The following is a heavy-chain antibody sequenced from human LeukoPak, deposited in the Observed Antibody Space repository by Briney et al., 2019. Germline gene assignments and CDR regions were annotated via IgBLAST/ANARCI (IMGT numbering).Heavy chain of an antibody. Sequence: GGSLRLSCSASGFTFSSYAMHWVRQAPGKGLEYVSAISSSGGSTYYADSVKFGFTISRDNSKSTLYLQMSSLRAEDTAVYYFVILGVYWGQGTLVTVSS. CDR3: VILGVY. CDR1: GFTFSSYA. D-gene: IGHD3-16*01. V-gene: IGHV3-64D*09. J-gene: IGHJ4*02. CDR2: ISSSGGST.